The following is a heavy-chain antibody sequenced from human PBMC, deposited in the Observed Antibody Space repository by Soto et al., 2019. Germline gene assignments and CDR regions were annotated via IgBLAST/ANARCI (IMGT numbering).Heavy chain of an antibody. CDR1: GFTVRDNF. J-gene: IGHJ3*01. CDR2: LYRGGVA. CDR3: ARARVEVPAHPRLDAFDL. V-gene: IGHV3-53*01. D-gene: IGHD2-2*01. Sequence: EVQLVESGGGLIQPGGSLRLACVPSGFTVRDNFMIWVRQAPGRGLEWVSALYRGGVAYYADAVKGRFIVSRDHPENTLYLQMTSLRADDSAIYYCARARVEVPAHPRLDAFDLWGQGTVVTVS.